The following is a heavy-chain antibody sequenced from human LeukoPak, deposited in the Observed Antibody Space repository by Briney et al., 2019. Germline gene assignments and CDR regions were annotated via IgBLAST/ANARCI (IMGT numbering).Heavy chain of an antibody. CDR3: AKVGSSGWTGDYFDY. J-gene: IGHJ4*02. D-gene: IGHD6-19*01. V-gene: IGHV3-23*01. Sequence: GGSLRLSCAASGFTFTNYAMTWVRQAPGKGLEWVSAITGSGGSTYYADPVKGRFTISRDNSKNTLYLQMNSLRAEDTAVYYCAKVGSSGWTGDYFDYWGQGTLVTVSS. CDR2: ITGSGGST. CDR1: GFTFTNYA.